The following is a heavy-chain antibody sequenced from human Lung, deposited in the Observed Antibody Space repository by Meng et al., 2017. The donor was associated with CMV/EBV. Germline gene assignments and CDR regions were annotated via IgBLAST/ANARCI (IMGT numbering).Heavy chain of an antibody. D-gene: IGHD1-26*01. CDR1: GYTFTGYY. V-gene: IGHV1-2*02. Sequence: ASVKVSXKASGYTFTGYYIHWVRQAPGQGLEWMGSINPNSGGKKYAQKFQGRVTLTRDTSISTVYMELSRLKTDDTAVYYCARRQWDLRNALVIWGQGTEVTVSS. CDR2: INPNSGGK. CDR3: ARRQWDLRNALVI. J-gene: IGHJ3*02.